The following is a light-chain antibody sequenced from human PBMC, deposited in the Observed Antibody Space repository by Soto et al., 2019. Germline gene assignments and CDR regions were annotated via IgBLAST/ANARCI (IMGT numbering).Light chain of an antibody. J-gene: IGKJ1*01. CDR3: QQYNNYWT. Sequence: DIQMTQSPSSLSASVGDRVTIAFRASQSISSWLAWYQQKPGKAPTLLIYDASSLESGVPSRFSGSGSATEFTLTISSLQPDDFATYYCQQYNNYWTFGQGTKVDIK. CDR2: DAS. CDR1: QSISSW. V-gene: IGKV1-5*01.